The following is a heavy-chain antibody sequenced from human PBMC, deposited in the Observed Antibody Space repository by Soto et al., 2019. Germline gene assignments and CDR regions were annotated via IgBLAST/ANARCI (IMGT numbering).Heavy chain of an antibody. CDR1: GFTFGDYA. CDR3: TRSYDFWSGYYTHYYYYYMDV. CDR2: IRSKAYGGTT. J-gene: IGHJ6*03. D-gene: IGHD3-3*01. V-gene: IGHV3-49*03. Sequence: GGSLRLSCTASGFTFGDYAMSWFRQAPGKGLEWVGFIRSKAYGGTTEYAASVKGRFTISRDDSKSIAYLQMNSLKTEDTAVYYCTRSYDFWSGYYTHYYYYYMDVWGKGTTVTVSS.